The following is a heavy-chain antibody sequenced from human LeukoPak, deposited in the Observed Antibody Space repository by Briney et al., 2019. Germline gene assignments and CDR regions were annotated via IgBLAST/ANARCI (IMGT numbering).Heavy chain of an antibody. CDR1: GGTFSSYA. V-gene: IGHV1-69*01. J-gene: IGHJ4*02. CDR2: IIPIFGTA. CDR3: ARTGYSGYDSPDY. Sequence: SVKVSCKASGGTFSSYAISWVRQAPGQGLEWMGGIIPIFGTANYAQKFQGRVTITADESTSTAYMELRSLRSDDTAVYYCARTGYSGYDSPDYWGQGTLVTVSS. D-gene: IGHD5-12*01.